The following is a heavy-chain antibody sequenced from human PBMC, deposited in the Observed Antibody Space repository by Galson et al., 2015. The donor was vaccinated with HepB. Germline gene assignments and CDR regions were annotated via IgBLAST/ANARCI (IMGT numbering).Heavy chain of an antibody. V-gene: IGHV3-30*18. CDR1: GFTFSSYG. CDR3: AKNLEQQLWNYYYYYGMDV. CDR2: ISYDGSNK. Sequence: SLRLSCAASGFTFSSYGMHWVRQAPGKGLEWVAVISYDGSNKYYADSVKGRFTISRDNSKNTLYLQMNSLRAEDTAVYYCAKNLEQQLWNYYYYYGMDVWGQRTTVTVSS. D-gene: IGHD6-13*01. J-gene: IGHJ6*02.